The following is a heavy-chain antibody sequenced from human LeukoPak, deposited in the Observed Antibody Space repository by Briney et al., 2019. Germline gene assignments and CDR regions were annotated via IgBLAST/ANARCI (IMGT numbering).Heavy chain of an antibody. CDR1: GFSFSSYG. D-gene: IGHD2-21*01. Sequence: PGGSLRLSCVASGFSFSSYGLHWVRQAPGKGLEWVAVISYDGSNKYYADSVKGRFTISRDNSKNTLYLQMNSLRAEDTAVYYCARIGPSGYSSSWFDPWGQGTLVTVSS. J-gene: IGHJ5*02. CDR3: ARIGPSGYSSSWFDP. V-gene: IGHV3-30*04. CDR2: ISYDGSNK.